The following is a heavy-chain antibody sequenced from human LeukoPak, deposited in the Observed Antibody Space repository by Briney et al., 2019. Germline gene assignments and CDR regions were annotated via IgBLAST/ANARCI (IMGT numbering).Heavy chain of an antibody. D-gene: IGHD4-23*01. CDR1: GITLSNYG. V-gene: IGHV3-23*01. Sequence: GGSLRLSCAVSGITLSNYGMSWVRQAPGKGLEWVAGISDSGGRTNYADSVKGRFTISRDNAKNTLYLQMNSLRAEDTAVYYCASAGHDYSGDFFDYWGQGTLVTVSS. CDR2: ISDSGGRT. J-gene: IGHJ4*02. CDR3: ASAGHDYSGDFFDY.